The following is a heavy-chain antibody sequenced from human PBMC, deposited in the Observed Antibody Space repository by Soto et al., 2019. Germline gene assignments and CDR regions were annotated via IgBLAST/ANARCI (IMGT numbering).Heavy chain of an antibody. CDR3: ARGGQQLVSFDY. CDR2: IIPALGAA. V-gene: IGHV1-69*08. CDR1: GGTISTYV. J-gene: IGHJ4*02. D-gene: IGHD6-6*01. Sequence: QVHLVQSGAEVKKPGSSVKVSCKTSGGTISTYVINWVRQAPGQGLEWMGRIIPALGAADYAQKFQDRLTITADKSTSTAYMELSSLRSDDTAVYYCARGGQQLVSFDYWGQGTLVAVSS.